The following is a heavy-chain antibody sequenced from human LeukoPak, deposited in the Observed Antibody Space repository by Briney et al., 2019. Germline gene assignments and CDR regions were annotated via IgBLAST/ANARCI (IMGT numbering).Heavy chain of an antibody. CDR2: ISAYNGNT. CDR3: ARDSESYYDSSGPNWFDP. CDR1: GFTFTSYG. J-gene: IGHJ5*02. V-gene: IGHV1-18*01. Sequence: ASVKVSCKASGFTFTSYGISWVRQAPGQGLEWMGWISAYNGNTNYAQKLQGRVTMTTDTSTSTAYMELRSLRSDDTAVYYCARDSESYYDSSGPNWFDPWGQGTLVTVCS. D-gene: IGHD3-22*01.